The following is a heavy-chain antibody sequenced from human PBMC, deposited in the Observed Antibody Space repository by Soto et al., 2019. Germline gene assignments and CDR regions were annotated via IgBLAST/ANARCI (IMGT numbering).Heavy chain of an antibody. CDR3: ARDLVRGVRIPGY. Sequence: ASVEVSCRASGYTFTSYYMHWVRQAPGQGREWMGIINPSGGSTSYAQKFQGRVTMTRYTSTSTVYMELSNLRSEDTAVYYWARDLVRGVRIPGYWGQGTLVTVSS. J-gene: IGHJ4*02. CDR1: GYTFTSYY. D-gene: IGHD3-10*01. CDR2: INPSGGST. V-gene: IGHV1-46*01.